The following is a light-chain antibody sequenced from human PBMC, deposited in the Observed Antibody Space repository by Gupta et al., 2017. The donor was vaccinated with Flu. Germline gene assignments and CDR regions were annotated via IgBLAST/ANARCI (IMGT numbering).Light chain of an antibody. V-gene: IGLV7-43*01. CDR3: LLYFVGSRGV. CDR2: STT. Sequence: QTVVTQEPALTVSPGGTVTLTCAYSSGEVTTSYYPNWFQHKPGHPPRPLIHSTTNRHSWTPARFSGSLVGGQAVLTVSDVQAEDDADYYVLLYFVGSRGVFGGGTKLTVL. CDR1: SGEVTTSYY. J-gene: IGLJ3*02.